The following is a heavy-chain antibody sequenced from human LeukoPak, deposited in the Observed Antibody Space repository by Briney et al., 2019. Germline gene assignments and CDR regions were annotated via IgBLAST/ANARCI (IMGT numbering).Heavy chain of an antibody. Sequence: AGGSLRLSCAASGFTFSSYAMHWVRQAPGKGLEWVAVISYDGSNKYYADSVKGRFTISRDNSKNTLYLQMNSLRAEDTAVYYCADGEGGSYSARGVYWGQGTLVTVSS. CDR3: ADGEGGSYSARGVY. V-gene: IGHV3-30-3*01. J-gene: IGHJ4*02. D-gene: IGHD1-26*01. CDR2: ISYDGSNK. CDR1: GFTFSSYA.